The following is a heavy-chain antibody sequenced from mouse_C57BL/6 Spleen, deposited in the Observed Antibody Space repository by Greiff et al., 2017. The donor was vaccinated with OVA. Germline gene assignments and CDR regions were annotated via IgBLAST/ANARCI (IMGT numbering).Heavy chain of an antibody. V-gene: IGHV5-6*01. J-gene: IGHJ1*03. Sequence: EVQVVESGGDLVKPGGSLKLSCAASGFTFSSYGMSWVRQTPDKRLEWVATISSGGSYTYYPDSVKGRFTISRDNAKNTLYLQMCSLKSEDTAMYYCARPYGSSYWYFDVWGTGTTVTVSS. CDR2: ISSGGSYT. CDR3: ARPYGSSYWYFDV. D-gene: IGHD1-1*01. CDR1: GFTFSSYG.